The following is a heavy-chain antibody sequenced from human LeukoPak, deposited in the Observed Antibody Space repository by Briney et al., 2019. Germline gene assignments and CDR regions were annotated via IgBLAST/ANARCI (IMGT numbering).Heavy chain of an antibody. J-gene: IGHJ4*02. CDR1: GYSISSGYY. CDR3: ARLGPNGSGYYFDY. Sequence: SETLSLTCTVSGYSISSGYYWSWMRQPPGKGLEWIEEINHSGSTNYNPSLKSRVTISVDTSKNQFSLKLSSVTAADTAVYYCARLGPNGSGYYFDYWGQGTVVTVSS. D-gene: IGHD3-10*01. CDR2: INHSGST. V-gene: IGHV4-38-2*02.